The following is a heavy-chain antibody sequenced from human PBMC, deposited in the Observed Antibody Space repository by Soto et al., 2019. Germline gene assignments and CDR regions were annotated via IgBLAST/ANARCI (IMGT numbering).Heavy chain of an antibody. CDR1: DGSFSGYY. CDR3: ARERPFSTSSPCYVSQGCDY. J-gene: IGHJ4*02. V-gene: IGHV4-34*01. D-gene: IGHD1-1*01. CDR2: ISHTGSI. Sequence: SETLSLTCGVFDGSFSGYYWTWIRQPPGKGLEWIGEISHTGSINFNPSLKSRVTISIDTSKNQFSLEMNSVIAADTAVYYCARERPFSTSSPCYVSQGCDYWGQGTLLIVSS.